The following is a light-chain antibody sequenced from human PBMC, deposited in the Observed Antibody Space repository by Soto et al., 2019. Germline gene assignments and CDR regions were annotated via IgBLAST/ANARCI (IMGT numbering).Light chain of an antibody. Sequence: EIVLTQSPATLSLSPGERATLSCRASQSVKTFLVWYQQRPGQAPRLLIYDASHRAAGIPARFSGSGSGTDFTLTISSLQPEDFAIYYCQQTHSCPITFGQGTRLEIK. CDR2: DAS. V-gene: IGKV3-11*01. CDR3: QQTHSCPIT. CDR1: QSVKTF. J-gene: IGKJ5*01.